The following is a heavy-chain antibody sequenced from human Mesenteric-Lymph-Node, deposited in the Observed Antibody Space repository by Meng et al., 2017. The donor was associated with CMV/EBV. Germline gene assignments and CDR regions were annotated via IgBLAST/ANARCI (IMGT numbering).Heavy chain of an antibody. CDR2: IKSKTDGGTI. CDR3: ATDLSGWYLVDH. D-gene: IGHD6-13*01. J-gene: IGHJ4*02. Sequence: SGFTFNNAWMSWVRQAPGKGLEWVGLIKSKTDGGTIDYAAPVKGRFTISRDDSTNTLYLQMNSLRTEDTALYYCATDLSGWYLVDHWGQGALVTVSS. V-gene: IGHV3-15*01. CDR1: GFTFNNAW.